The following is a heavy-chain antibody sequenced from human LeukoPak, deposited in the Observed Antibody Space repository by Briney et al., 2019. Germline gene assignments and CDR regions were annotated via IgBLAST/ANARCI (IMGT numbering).Heavy chain of an antibody. CDR1: GFTFSSYS. D-gene: IGHD2-2*01. Sequence: GSLRLSCAASGFTFSSYSMNWIRQPPGKGLEWIGEINHSGSTNYNPSLKSRVTISVDTSKNQFSLKLSSVTAADTAVYYCATKVVPAACFDYWGQGTLVTVSS. J-gene: IGHJ4*02. CDR3: ATKVVPAACFDY. CDR2: INHSGST. V-gene: IGHV4-34*08.